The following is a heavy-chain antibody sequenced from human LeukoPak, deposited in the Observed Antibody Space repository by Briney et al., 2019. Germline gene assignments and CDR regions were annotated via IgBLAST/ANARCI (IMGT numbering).Heavy chain of an antibody. CDR2: ISAYNGNT. D-gene: IGHD4-17*01. CDR3: AREGYGDYADDY. Sequence: ASVKVSYKASGYTFTIYGISWVRQAPGQGLEGMGWISAYNGNTNYAQKLQGRVTMTTDTSTSTAYMELRSLRSDDTAVYYCAREGYGDYADDYWGQGTLVTVSS. CDR1: GYTFTIYG. V-gene: IGHV1-18*01. J-gene: IGHJ4*02.